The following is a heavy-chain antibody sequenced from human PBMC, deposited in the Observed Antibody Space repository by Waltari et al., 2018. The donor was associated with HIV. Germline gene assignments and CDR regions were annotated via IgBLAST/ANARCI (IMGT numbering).Heavy chain of an antibody. J-gene: IGHJ5*02. CDR1: GGSISSTSNN. CDR2: VYYSGNT. D-gene: IGHD5-12*01. CDR3: ARRYSGYGGRHPWFDP. V-gene: IGHV4-39*01. Sequence: QLKLQESGTGLVTPSETLSLTCVVAGGSISSTSNNWAWIRQPPGKGLEWIGSVYYSGNTYYRPSLKSRVTISVDTSKNQFSLRLGSVTAADTAVYYCARRYSGYGGRHPWFDPWGQGTLVTVSS.